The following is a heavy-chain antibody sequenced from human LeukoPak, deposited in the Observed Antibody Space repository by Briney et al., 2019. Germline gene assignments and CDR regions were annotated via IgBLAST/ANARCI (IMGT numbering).Heavy chain of an antibody. CDR2: ISSGSTYI. CDR3: ATGSRITMLQGDY. CDR1: GFTFSDYS. D-gene: IGHD3-10*01. J-gene: IGHJ4*02. V-gene: IGHV3-21*01. Sequence: GGSLRLSCAASGFTFSDYSMNWVRQAPGKGLEWVSSISSGSTYIYYADSVKGRFTISRDNAKNSLYLQMNSLRAEDTAVYYCATGSRITMLQGDYWCQGALVTVSS.